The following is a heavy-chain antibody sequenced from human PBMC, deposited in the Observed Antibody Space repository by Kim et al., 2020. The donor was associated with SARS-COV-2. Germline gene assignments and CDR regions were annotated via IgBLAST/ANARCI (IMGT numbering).Heavy chain of an antibody. Sequence: PSLKSRVTISVDTSKNQFSRKLSSVTAADTAVYYCARGYCSSTTCYLFDHWGQGTLVTVSS. D-gene: IGHD2-2*01. V-gene: IGHV4-59*09. CDR3: ARGYCSSTTCYLFDH. J-gene: IGHJ5*02.